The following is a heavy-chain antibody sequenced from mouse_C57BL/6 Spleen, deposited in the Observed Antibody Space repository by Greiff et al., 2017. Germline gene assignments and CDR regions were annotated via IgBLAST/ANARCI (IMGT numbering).Heavy chain of an antibody. D-gene: IGHD2-14*01. J-gene: IGHJ2*01. V-gene: IGHV1-26*01. Sequence: EVQLQQSGPELVKPGASVKISCKASGYTFTDYYMNWVKQSHGKSLEWIGDINPNNGGTSYNQKFKGKATFTVDKSPSTAYMELRSLTSEDSAVYYCARAYYRGWGQGTTLTVSS. CDR1: GYTFTDYY. CDR2: INPNNGGT. CDR3: ARAYYRG.